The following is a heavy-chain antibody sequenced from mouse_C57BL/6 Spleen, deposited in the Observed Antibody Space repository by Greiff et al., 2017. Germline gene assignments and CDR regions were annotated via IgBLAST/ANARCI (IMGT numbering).Heavy chain of an antibody. CDR3: ARTAQATGAYAMDD. Sequence: VQLQQPGAELVKPGASVKLSCTASGFNIKDYYMHWVKQRTEQGLEWIGRIDPEDGGTKYDPKFQGKATITADTSSTTAYLQLSSLTSEDTAVDYCARTAQATGAYAMDDWGQGTSVTVSS. CDR1: GFNIKDYY. D-gene: IGHD3-2*02. CDR2: IDPEDGGT. J-gene: IGHJ4*01. V-gene: IGHV14-2*01.